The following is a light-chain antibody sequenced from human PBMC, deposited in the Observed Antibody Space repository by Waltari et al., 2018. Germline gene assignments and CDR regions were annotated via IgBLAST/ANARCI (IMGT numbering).Light chain of an antibody. J-gene: IGLJ3*02. CDR1: KSDVGFYNY. V-gene: IGLV2-14*03. CDR3: KSYTGTGSWV. Sequence: QSALTQPASVSGSPGQSITISCTGTKSDVGFYNYVSWYQQHPGKAPKVIIYDVSQRPSGISSRFSGSKSGNTASLIISGLQADDEADYYCKSYTGTGSWVFGGGTKLTVL. CDR2: DVS.